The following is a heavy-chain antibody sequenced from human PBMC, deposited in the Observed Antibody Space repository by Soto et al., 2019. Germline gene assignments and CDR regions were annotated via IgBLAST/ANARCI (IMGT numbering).Heavy chain of an antibody. V-gene: IGHV4-59*08. CDR1: GGSISGYY. CDR2: IHYTGSS. D-gene: IGHD5-18*01. CDR3: ARHSNEYRKSLDS. J-gene: IGHJ5*02. Sequence: QLQLQESGPGLVKPSETLSLTCPVSGGSISGYYWSWLRQPPGKGLEWIAFIHYTGSSNSNPSLKSRVNISVDTSKNQFSLKLSSVTAADTPVYYCARHSNEYRKSLDSWGQGTLVTVSS.